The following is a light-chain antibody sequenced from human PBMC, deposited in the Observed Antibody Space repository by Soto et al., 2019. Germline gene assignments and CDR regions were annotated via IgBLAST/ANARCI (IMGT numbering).Light chain of an antibody. CDR3: QQRSNSPPWIT. CDR2: GAS. V-gene: IGKV3D-20*02. Sequence: EIVLTQSPGTRSLSTEERATLTCRASQSVSNNYLPWYQQKPGQAPRLLXYGASNRATGIPNRYSGSGSGTDFTLTISSLEHEDSAVDYCQQRSNSPPWITFGQGTRLEIK. J-gene: IGKJ5*01. CDR1: QSVSNNY.